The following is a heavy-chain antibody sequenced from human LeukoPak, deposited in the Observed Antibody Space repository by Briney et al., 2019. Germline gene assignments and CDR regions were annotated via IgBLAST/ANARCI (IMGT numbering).Heavy chain of an antibody. CDR2: IYYSGST. Sequence: SETLSLTCTVSGGSISSYYWSWIRQPPGKGLEWMGSIYYSGSTYYNPSLKSRVTMSVDTSKNQFSLTLSSMTAAGTAVYYCARHKPFYGFDYWGQGTLVTVSS. CDR1: GGSISSYY. CDR3: ARHKPFYGFDY. J-gene: IGHJ4*02. D-gene: IGHD2/OR15-2a*01. V-gene: IGHV4-59*04.